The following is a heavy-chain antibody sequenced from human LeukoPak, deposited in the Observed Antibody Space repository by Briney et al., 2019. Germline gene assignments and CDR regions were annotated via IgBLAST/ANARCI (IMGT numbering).Heavy chain of an antibody. Sequence: GASVKVSSKASGYTFTNYYMHWVRQAPGQGLEWMGLINPSGGSTSYAEKFQGRVIMTRDMSTTTDYMELSSLRSEDTAVYYCARDNSIGGRGWWFDPWGQGTLVTVSS. CDR2: INPSGGST. V-gene: IGHV1-46*01. CDR3: ARDNSIGGRGWWFDP. J-gene: IGHJ5*02. D-gene: IGHD4-23*01. CDR1: GYTFTNYY.